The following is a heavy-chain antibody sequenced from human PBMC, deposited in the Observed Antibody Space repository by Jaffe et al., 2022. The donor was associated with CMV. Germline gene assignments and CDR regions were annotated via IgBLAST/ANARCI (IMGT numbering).Heavy chain of an antibody. CDR2: ISLNSGSI. CDR1: GFAFDDYA. CDR3: VKGLTSSPYNTDVLDV. V-gene: IGHV3-9*01. D-gene: IGHD1-20*01. Sequence: EVQLVESGGGLVQPGRSLRLSCAASGFAFDDYAMHWVRQAPGKGLEWVSGISLNSGSIGYADSVKGRFTISRDNAKNSLYLHMNSLRPEDTAFYYCVKGLTSSPYNTDVLDVWGQGTTVTVSS. J-gene: IGHJ6*02.